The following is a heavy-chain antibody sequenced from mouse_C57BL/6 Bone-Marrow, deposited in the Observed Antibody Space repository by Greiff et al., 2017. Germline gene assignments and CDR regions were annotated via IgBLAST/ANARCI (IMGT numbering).Heavy chain of an antibody. CDR1: GFTFSSYG. CDR2: ISSGGSYT. V-gene: IGHV5-6*01. CDR3: ARLDY. J-gene: IGHJ2*01. Sequence: VQLQQSGGDLVKPGGSLKLSCAASGFTFSSYGMSWVRQTPDKRLEWVATISSGGSYTYYPDSVKGRFTISRDNAKNTLYLQMSSLKSEDTAMYYCARLDYWGQGTTLTVSS.